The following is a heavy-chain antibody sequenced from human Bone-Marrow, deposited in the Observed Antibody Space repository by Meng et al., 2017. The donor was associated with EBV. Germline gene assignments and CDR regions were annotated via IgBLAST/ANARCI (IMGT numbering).Heavy chain of an antibody. D-gene: IGHD4/OR15-4a*01. CDR1: PFTLAGKR. V-gene: IGHV3-23*01. Sequence: PLASGGGWVQRGGSWRLPCGVSPFTLAGKRMRWVRQAPGKGLEWVSDISGDGRTFYAESVKGRFTISGDKSKNTVFLQMNSLRAEDTAVYYCAGHGSNSAYWGQGTLVTVSS. CDR2: ISGDGRT. CDR3: AGHGSNSAY. J-gene: IGHJ4*02.